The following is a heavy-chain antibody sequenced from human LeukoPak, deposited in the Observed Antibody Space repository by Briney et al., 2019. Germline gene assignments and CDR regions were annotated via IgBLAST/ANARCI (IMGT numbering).Heavy chain of an antibody. CDR2: IYYSGST. CDR3: ASLDYYYYGMDV. V-gene: IGHV4-59*08. Sequence: SETLSLTCTVSGGSISSYYWSWIRQPPGKGLEWIGYIYYSGSTNYNPSLKSRVTISVDTSKNQFSLKLSSVTAADTAVYYCASLDYYYYGMDVWGQGTTVTVSS. CDR1: GGSISSYY. J-gene: IGHJ6*02.